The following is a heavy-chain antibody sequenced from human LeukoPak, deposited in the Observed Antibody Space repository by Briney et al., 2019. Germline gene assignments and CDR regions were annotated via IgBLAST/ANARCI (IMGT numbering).Heavy chain of an antibody. CDR3: ASLYDIVGTTVDY. D-gene: IGHD1-26*01. CDR2: IDPNTGGT. J-gene: IGHJ4*02. Sequence: SVKVSCKTSGYTFTNYYIHWVRQAPGQGLEWMGRIDPNTGGTKSAKNFQGRVTMTRDTSISTAYMALSGLRSDDTAVYYCASLYDIVGTTVDYWGQGTLVTVSS. CDR1: GYTFTNYY. V-gene: IGHV1-2*06.